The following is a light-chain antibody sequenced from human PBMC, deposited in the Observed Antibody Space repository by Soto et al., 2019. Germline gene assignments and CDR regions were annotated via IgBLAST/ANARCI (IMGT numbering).Light chain of an antibody. CDR1: SSNIGSNF. CDR3: AGWDYSLSGYG. Sequence: QSVLTQPPSASGTTGQRVTISCSGRSSNIGSNFVYWYQHLPGTAPKLVIYRNSQRPSGVPDRFSGSKSGTSASLAISGRPSEDEAEYYCAGWDYSLSGYGFGPGTQLTVL. V-gene: IGLV1-47*01. CDR2: RNS. J-gene: IGLJ1*01.